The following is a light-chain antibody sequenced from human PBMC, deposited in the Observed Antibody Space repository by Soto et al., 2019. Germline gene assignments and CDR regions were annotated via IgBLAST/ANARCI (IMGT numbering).Light chain of an antibody. CDR2: LGS. V-gene: IGKV2-28*01. CDR1: QSLLHSNGYNY. CDR3: MQALQTPPT. J-gene: IGKJ1*01. Sequence: DIVMTQSPLSLPVTPGEPACISCRSSQSLLHSNGYNYLDWYLQKPGQSPQLLIYLGSNRASGVPDRLSGSGSGTDFTLKISRVEAEDVGVYYCMQALQTPPTVGQGTKVDIK.